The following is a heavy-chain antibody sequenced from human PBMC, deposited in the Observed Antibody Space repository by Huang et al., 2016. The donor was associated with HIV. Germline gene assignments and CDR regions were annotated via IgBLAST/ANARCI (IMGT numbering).Heavy chain of an antibody. CDR3: AKADRTSTYFDY. D-gene: IGHD2-2*01. CDR2: IRYDGTIK. Sequence: QVQLVESGGGVVQPGGSLRLSCAASGFTFSSYGMHWVRQAPDKGVEWVAFIRYDGTIKYYADSVKGRFTISRDNTKNTLFLQVTSLRAEDTAVFYCAKADRTSTYFDYWGQGILVTVSS. CDR1: GFTFSSYG. V-gene: IGHV3-30*02. J-gene: IGHJ4*02.